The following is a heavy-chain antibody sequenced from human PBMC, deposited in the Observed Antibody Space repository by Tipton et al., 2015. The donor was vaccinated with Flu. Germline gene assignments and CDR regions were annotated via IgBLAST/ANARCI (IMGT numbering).Heavy chain of an antibody. CDR3: ARAGGYGYDY. J-gene: IGHJ4*02. CDR2: IYYSGST. CDR1: GGSISSSSYY. Sequence: LRLSCTVSGGSISSSSYYWGWIRQPPGKGLEWNGSIYYSGSTYYNPSLKSRVTISVDTSKNQFSLKLSSVTAADTAVYYCARAGGYGYDYWGQGTLVTVSS. D-gene: IGHD5-18*01. V-gene: IGHV4-39*07.